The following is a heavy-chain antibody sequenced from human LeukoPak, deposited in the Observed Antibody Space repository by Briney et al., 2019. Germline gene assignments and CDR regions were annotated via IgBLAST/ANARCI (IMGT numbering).Heavy chain of an antibody. CDR1: GGSISSYY. J-gene: IGHJ4*02. CDR3: ARGHSVVPAALLFDY. Sequence: PSETLSLTCTVSGGSISSYYWSWIRQPAGKGLEWIGRIYTSGSTNYNPSLKSRVTMPVDTSKNQFSLKLSSVTAADTAVYYCARGHSVVPAALLFDYWGQGTLVTVSS. CDR2: IYTSGST. D-gene: IGHD2-2*01. V-gene: IGHV4-4*07.